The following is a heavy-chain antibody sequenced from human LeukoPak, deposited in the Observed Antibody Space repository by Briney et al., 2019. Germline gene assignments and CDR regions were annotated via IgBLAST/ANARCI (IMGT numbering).Heavy chain of an antibody. Sequence: ASVKVSCKVSGYTLTELSMHWVRQAPGKGLEWMGGFDPKDGETIYAQKFQGRVTMTEDTSTDTAYMELSSLRSEDTAVYYCATLRNYYYGMDVWGQGTTVTVSS. J-gene: IGHJ6*02. D-gene: IGHD4-17*01. V-gene: IGHV1-24*01. CDR2: FDPKDGET. CDR3: ATLRNYYYGMDV. CDR1: GYTLTELS.